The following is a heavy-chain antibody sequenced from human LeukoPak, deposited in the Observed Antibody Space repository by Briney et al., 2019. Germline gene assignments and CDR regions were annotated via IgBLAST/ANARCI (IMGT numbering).Heavy chain of an antibody. CDR1: GGSFSSYS. J-gene: IGHJ3*02. CDR2: INNTGST. CDR3: ARLPDITMTIVGRDAFDN. V-gene: IGHV4-34*01. Sequence: SETLSLTCAVHGGSFSSYSWSWIRQTQGKGLEWIGKINNTGSTNYHPSLKSRVTISVDRSQKQSSLKVTSVTAADTALYYCARLPDITMTIVGRDAFDNWGQGTMVPVSS. D-gene: IGHD3-22*01.